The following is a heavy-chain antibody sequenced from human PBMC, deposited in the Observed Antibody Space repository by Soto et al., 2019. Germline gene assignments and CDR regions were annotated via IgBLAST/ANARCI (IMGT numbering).Heavy chain of an antibody. CDR2: INSDGSST. J-gene: IGHJ6*02. Sequence: GGSLRLSCAASGFTFSSFWMHWVRQAPGKGLVWVSRINSDGSSTSYADSVKGRFTISRDNAKNTLYLQMNSLRAEDTAVYYCARVGQYYDVYYYGMDVWGQGTTVTVSS. CDR1: GFTFSSFW. D-gene: IGHD3-3*01. CDR3: ARVGQYYDVYYYGMDV. V-gene: IGHV3-74*01.